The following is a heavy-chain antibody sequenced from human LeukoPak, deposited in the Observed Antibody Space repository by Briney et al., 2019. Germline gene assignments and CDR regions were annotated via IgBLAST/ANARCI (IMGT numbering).Heavy chain of an antibody. D-gene: IGHD3-16*02. CDR1: GYSFTSYW. Sequence: GESLKISCKGSGYSFTSYWIGWVRQMPGEGLEWMGIIYPGDSDTRYSPSFQGQVTISADKSISTAYLQWSSLKASDTAMYYCARLVYVWGSYRSFDYWGQGTLVTVSS. V-gene: IGHV5-51*01. CDR3: ARLVYVWGSYRSFDY. J-gene: IGHJ4*02. CDR2: IYPGDSDT.